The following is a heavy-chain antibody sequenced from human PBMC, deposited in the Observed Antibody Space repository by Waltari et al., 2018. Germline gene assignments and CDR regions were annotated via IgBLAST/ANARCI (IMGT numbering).Heavy chain of an antibody. Sequence: EVQLLESGGGLVQPGGSLRLSCAASGFTFSSYAMSWVRQAPGKGLEWVSAISGSGGSTYYADSVKGRFTISRDNSKNTLYLQMNSLRAEDTAVYYCAKDSITIFGVVIGVGWFDPWGQGTLVTVSS. CDR2: ISGSGGST. J-gene: IGHJ5*02. CDR3: AKDSITIFGVVIGVGWFDP. D-gene: IGHD3-3*01. V-gene: IGHV3-23*01. CDR1: GFTFSSYA.